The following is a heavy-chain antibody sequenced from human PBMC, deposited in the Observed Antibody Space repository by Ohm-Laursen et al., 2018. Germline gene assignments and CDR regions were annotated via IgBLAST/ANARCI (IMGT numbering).Heavy chain of an antibody. CDR2: ISWNSGSI. CDR3: AKGVHTYYYDSASDY. Sequence: SLRLSCSATGFTFDDYAMHWVRQAPGKGLEWVSGISWNSGSIGYADSVKGRFTISRDNAKNSLYLQMNSLRAEDTALYYCAKGVHTYYYDSASDYWGQGTLVTVSS. D-gene: IGHD3-22*01. J-gene: IGHJ4*02. V-gene: IGHV3-9*01. CDR1: GFTFDDYA.